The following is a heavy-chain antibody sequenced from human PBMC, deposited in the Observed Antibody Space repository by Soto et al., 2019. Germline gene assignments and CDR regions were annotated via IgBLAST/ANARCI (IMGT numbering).Heavy chain of an antibody. J-gene: IGHJ4*02. CDR3: ARGAFRKGCSSTSCWLDY. CDR2: ISPNSGNT. V-gene: IGHV1-18*04. D-gene: IGHD2-2*01. Sequence: QVHLVQSGAELMKPGASVKVSCKPSGYIFRNYGISWVRQAPGQGLEWMGWISPNSGNTNYAKKFQGRVTMTTDTSTSTAYLELRSLRSDDTAIYYCARGAFRKGCSSTSCWLDYWGQGTLGTVSS. CDR1: GYIFRNYG.